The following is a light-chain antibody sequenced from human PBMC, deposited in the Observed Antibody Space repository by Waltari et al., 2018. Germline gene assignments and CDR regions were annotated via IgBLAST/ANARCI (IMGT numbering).Light chain of an antibody. CDR2: GAT. J-gene: IGKJ1*01. CDR1: QSVSTNY. V-gene: IGKV3-20*01. Sequence: IVLTQSPGTLSLSPGERATLSCRASQSVSTNYLAWYQQKPGQAPRLLIYGATTRATGIPDRFSGSGSGTVFTLTVSRLEPEDFAVYHGHHYGSSKTFGQGTKVEIK. CDR3: HHYGSSKT.